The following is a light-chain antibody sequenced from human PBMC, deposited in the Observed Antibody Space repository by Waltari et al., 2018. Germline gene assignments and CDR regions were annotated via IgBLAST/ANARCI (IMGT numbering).Light chain of an antibody. J-gene: IGKJ1*01. CDR1: QSVSSN. CDR3: QQYNYWPRT. V-gene: IGKV3-15*01. CDR2: GAS. Sequence: EIVMTQSPATLSVSPGERATRSCRAGQSVSSNLAWYQQKPGQAPRLLIYGASTRATGIPARFSGSGSGTEFTLTISSLQSEDFAVYYCQQYNYWPRTFGQGTKVEIK.